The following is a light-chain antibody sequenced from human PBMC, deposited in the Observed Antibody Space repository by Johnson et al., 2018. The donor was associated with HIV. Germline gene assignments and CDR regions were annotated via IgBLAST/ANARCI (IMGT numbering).Light chain of an antibody. Sequence: QFVLTQPPSVSAAPGQTVNISCSGNVSNIESYFVSWYQQLPGAAPTLLIYEDNKRPSGIPDRFSGSKSGATATLGITGLQTGDAADYSCGIWDASLGPLYVFGTGTTITVL. CDR2: EDN. CDR1: VSNIESYF. V-gene: IGLV1-51*02. J-gene: IGLJ1*01. CDR3: GIWDASLGPLYV.